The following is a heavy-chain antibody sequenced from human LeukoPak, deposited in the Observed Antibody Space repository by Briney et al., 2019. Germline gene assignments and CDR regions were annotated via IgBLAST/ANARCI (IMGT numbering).Heavy chain of an antibody. CDR2: IYYTGST. CDR3: VKSGGYGLIDY. D-gene: IGHD1-26*01. J-gene: IGHJ4*02. CDR1: GAPISGSGYY. Sequence: PSETLSLTCAVSGAPISGSGYYLGWIRQPPGKGLEWIGNIYYTGSTYYNASLQSRVTISIDTSKNQFSLRLNSVTAADTAMYYCVKSGGYGLIDYWGQGTLVIVSS. V-gene: IGHV4-39*01.